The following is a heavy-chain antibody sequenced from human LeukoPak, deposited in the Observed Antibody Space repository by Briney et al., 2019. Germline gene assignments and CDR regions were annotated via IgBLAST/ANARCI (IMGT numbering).Heavy chain of an antibody. J-gene: IGHJ4*02. CDR1: GGSFSGYY. CDR3: ARKSGYYDSSGYYHHCDY. Sequence: SETLSLTCAVYGGSFSGYYWSWLRQPPGKGLEWIGEINHSGSTNYNPSLTSRVTISVDTSKNQFSLKLSSVTAADTAVYYCARKSGYYDSSGYYHHCDYWGQGTLVTVSS. D-gene: IGHD3-22*01. CDR2: INHSGST. V-gene: IGHV4-34*01.